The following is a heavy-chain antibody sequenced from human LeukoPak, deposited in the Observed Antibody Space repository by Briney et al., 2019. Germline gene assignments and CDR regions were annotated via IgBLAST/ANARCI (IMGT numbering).Heavy chain of an antibody. CDR3: AGEAGGGYARAFDI. Sequence: PSETLSLTCIVSRDSISSYSWTWIPQPPGEGLEWIGRIYTSGTTNYEPSLKSRVTMSVDTSKNQFSLKLSSMTAADTAVYYCAGEAGGGYARAFDIWGQGTMVTVSS. D-gene: IGHD5-12*01. J-gene: IGHJ3*02. CDR2: IYTSGTT. CDR1: RDSISSYS. V-gene: IGHV4-4*07.